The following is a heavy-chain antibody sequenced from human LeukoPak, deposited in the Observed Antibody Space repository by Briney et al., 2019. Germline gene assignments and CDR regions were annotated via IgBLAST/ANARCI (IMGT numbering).Heavy chain of an antibody. V-gene: IGHV3-48*03. CDR1: GFTFSSYE. J-gene: IGHJ4*02. D-gene: IGHD3-16*01. CDR2: ISSSDNTM. Sequence: GGSLRLSCAASGFTFSSYEMNWVRQAPGKGLEWVSYISSSDNTMYYADSVKGRFTISRDNAKNSLYLQMNSLRAEDTAVYYCARQLGYWGQGTLVTVSS. CDR3: ARQLGY.